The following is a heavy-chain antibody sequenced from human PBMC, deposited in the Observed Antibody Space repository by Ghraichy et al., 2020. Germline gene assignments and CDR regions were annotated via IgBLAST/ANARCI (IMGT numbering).Heavy chain of an antibody. CDR2: IFWDDDK. CDR3: AHHLDYDGHEYYYYGMDV. Sequence: SGPTLVKPTQTLTLTCTFSGFSLSASGVGVGWIRQPPGKALEWLALIFWDDDKRYSPSLKSRLTITKDTSKNQVLLTMTNMDPVDTATYYCAHHLDYDGHEYYYYGMDVWGQGTTVTVSS. J-gene: IGHJ6*02. D-gene: IGHD4-17*01. V-gene: IGHV2-5*02. CDR1: GFSLSASGVG.